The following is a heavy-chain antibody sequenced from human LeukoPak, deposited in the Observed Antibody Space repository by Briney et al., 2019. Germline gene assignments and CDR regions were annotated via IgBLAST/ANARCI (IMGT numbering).Heavy chain of an antibody. Sequence: GGSLRLSCAASGFTLANTWMHWVRQAPGKGLVWVSLINNDGSTTNYADSVKGRFTISRDKAKNTVYLQMNRLRAEDTAVYYCAIGGTYGSGSWGQGTLVTVSP. CDR3: AIGGTYGSGS. CDR1: GFTLANTW. D-gene: IGHD3-10*01. CDR2: INNDGSTT. J-gene: IGHJ4*02. V-gene: IGHV3-74*01.